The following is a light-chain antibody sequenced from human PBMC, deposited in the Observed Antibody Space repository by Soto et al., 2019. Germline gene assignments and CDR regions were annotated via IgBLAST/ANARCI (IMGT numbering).Light chain of an antibody. V-gene: IGKV3-20*01. CDR2: GAS. J-gene: IGKJ1*01. CDR3: QQYGGSPRT. CDR1: QSVSNNY. Sequence: EIVLTQSPGTLSLSPGERATLSCRASQSVSNNYLAWYQQKLGQAPRLLIYGASSRATGIPDRFSGSGSGTEFTLTISRREPEDFAVFYCQQYGGSPRTFGQGTRVEIK.